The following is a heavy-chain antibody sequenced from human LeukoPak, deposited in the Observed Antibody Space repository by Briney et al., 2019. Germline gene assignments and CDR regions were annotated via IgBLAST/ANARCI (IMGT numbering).Heavy chain of an antibody. D-gene: IGHD3-3*01. CDR1: GGSISSGDYY. J-gene: IGHJ4*02. Sequence: SETLSLTCTVSGGSISSGDYYWSWIRQPPGKGLEWIGYISYSGATYYNPSLKSRGTISEDTSKNQFSLKLTSVTAADTAVYYCARVPGQFGGYALFDYWGQGTLVTVSS. V-gene: IGHV4-30-4*01. CDR2: ISYSGAT. CDR3: ARVPGQFGGYALFDY.